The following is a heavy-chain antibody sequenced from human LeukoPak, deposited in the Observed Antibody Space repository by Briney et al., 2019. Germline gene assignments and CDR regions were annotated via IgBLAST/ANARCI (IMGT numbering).Heavy chain of an antibody. Sequence: SETLSLTCAVYGASFRGYYWSWIRQPPGKGLEWIGDINYSASTNYNPSLKSRVTISVDMSKNQFSLKLRSVTAADTAVYYCARDPYYDSGGSYHVDYWGQGTLVTVSS. J-gene: IGHJ4*02. CDR3: ARDPYYDSGGSYHVDY. CDR2: INYSAST. D-gene: IGHD3-22*01. V-gene: IGHV4-34*01. CDR1: GASFRGYY.